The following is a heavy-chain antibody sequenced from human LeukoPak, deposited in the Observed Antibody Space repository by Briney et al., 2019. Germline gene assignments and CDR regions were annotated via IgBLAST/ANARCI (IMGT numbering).Heavy chain of an antibody. CDR1: GGSIRSSSYY. J-gene: IGHJ4*02. Sequence: SETLSLTCTVSGGSIRSSSYYWVWIRQPPGKGLEWIGSIYYSGSTYYNASLKSRGTISVDTSKNQFSLKLNSVTAADTAVYFCARQVVAVAGTGYFDYWGQGTLVTVSS. CDR2: IYYSGST. D-gene: IGHD6-19*01. CDR3: ARQVVAVAGTGYFDY. V-gene: IGHV4-39*01.